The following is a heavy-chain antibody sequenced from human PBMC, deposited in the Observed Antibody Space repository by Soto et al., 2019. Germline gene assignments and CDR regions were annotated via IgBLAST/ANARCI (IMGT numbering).Heavy chain of an antibody. CDR1: GGSFSGYY. Sequence: SETLSLACAVYGGSFSGYYLSWSRQRPGKGLEWIVEIIPPGSTNYNPSLKSRVTISIDTSKKQFSLKLSSLTAADTAVYYCAPQVVPTATKKPWGQGTLVTVSS. D-gene: IGHD2-2*01. CDR2: IIPPGST. V-gene: IGHV4-34*12. J-gene: IGHJ4*02. CDR3: APQVVPTATKKP.